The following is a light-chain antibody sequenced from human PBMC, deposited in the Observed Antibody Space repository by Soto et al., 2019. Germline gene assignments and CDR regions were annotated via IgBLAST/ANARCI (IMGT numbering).Light chain of an antibody. CDR1: QSVSSTY. J-gene: IGKJ1*01. V-gene: IGKV3-20*01. CDR3: QQYGTSTQT. Sequence: IVFTQSPGTLSLSPGERATLSCRASQSVSSTYLAWYQQKPGQAPRLLIYGTSSRETGIPDMFSGSGSGTDFTRAISRLEPEDFDVYYCQQYGTSTQTFGQGTKVDIK. CDR2: GTS.